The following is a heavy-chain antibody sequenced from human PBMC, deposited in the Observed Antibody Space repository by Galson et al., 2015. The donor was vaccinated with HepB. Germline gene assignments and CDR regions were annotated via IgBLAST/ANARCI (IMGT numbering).Heavy chain of an antibody. CDR3: AKERDSRGYFDY. J-gene: IGHJ4*02. V-gene: IGHV3-23*01. D-gene: IGHD3-22*01. CDR2: ISGSGDKT. CDR1: GFTFRSYA. Sequence: SLRLSCAASGFTFRSYAMSWVRQAPGKGVEWVSAISGSGDKTYYADSVKGRFTISRDNSKNTLYLRMSSLGAEDTAVYYCAKERDSRGYFDYWGQGTLVTVSS.